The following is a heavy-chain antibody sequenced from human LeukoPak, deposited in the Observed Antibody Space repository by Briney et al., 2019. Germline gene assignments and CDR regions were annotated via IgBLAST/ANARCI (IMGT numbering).Heavy chain of an antibody. CDR3: ESNHWSAITTITHFDY. V-gene: IGHV1-69*01. Sequence: SVKGSCTASGGTVPSDAISWVRQGPRQGLEWMGGSIPIFGTAHSAQKFQGRVTITADESTSTVYLEPSTLRYEDVAVYYCESNHWSAITTITHFDYWGQGTLVTVSS. CDR2: SIPIFGTA. CDR1: GGTVPSDA. D-gene: IGHD5-24*01. J-gene: IGHJ4*02.